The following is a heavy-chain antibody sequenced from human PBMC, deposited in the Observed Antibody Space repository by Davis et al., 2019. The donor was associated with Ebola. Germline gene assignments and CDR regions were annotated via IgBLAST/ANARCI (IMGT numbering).Heavy chain of an antibody. Sequence: GGSLRLSCSASGFTFSSYAMHWVRQAPGKGLEWVSAISSSSSYIYYADSVKGRFTISRDNAKNSLYLQMNSLRAEDTAVYYCASLYDFWSGRYDYWDQGTLVTVSS. V-gene: IGHV3-21*01. D-gene: IGHD3-3*01. CDR2: ISSSSSYI. J-gene: IGHJ4*02. CDR1: GFTFSSYA. CDR3: ASLYDFWSGRYDY.